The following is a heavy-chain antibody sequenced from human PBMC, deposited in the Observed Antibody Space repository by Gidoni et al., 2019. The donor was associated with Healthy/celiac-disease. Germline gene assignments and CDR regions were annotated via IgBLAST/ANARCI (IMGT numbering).Heavy chain of an antibody. D-gene: IGHD2-2*01. J-gene: IGHJ6*04. Sequence: KGLEWIGYIYYSGSTYYNPSLKSRVTISVDTSKNQLSLKLSSVTAADTAVYYCARGYCSSTSCYWHYYYGMDVWGKGTTVTVSS. CDR2: IYYSGST. V-gene: IGHV4-30-4*01. CDR3: ARGYCSSTSCYWHYYYGMDV.